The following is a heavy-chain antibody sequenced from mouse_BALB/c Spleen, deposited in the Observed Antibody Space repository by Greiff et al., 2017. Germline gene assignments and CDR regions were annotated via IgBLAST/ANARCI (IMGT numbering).Heavy chain of an antibody. V-gene: IGHV1-7*01. D-gene: IGHD1-1*01. CDR2: INPSTGYT. CDR1: GYTFTSYW. CDR3: AIYYGSISVDY. J-gene: IGHJ4*01. Sequence: VQLQESGAELAKPGASVKMSCKASGYTFTSYWMHWVKQRPGQGLEWIGYINPSTGYTEYNQKFKDKATLTADKSSSTAYMQLSSLTSEDSAVYYCAIYYGSISVDYWGQGTSVTVSS.